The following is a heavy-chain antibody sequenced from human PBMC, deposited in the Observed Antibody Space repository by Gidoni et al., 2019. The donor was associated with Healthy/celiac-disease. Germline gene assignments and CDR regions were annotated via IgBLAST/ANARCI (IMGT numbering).Heavy chain of an antibody. CDR2: IKSKTDGGTT. V-gene: IGHV3-15*01. CDR1: AFPLSNAW. J-gene: IGHJ6*03. D-gene: IGHD3-10*01. Sequence: EVQLVESGGGLVKPGGSLRLSCAASAFPLSNAWMSWVRQAPGKGLEWVGRIKSKTDGGTTDYAAPVKGRFTISRDDSINTLYLQMNSLKTEDTAVYYCTYYGSGSYYNEAYYYYMDVWGKGTTVTVSS. CDR3: TYYGSGSYYNEAYYYYMDV.